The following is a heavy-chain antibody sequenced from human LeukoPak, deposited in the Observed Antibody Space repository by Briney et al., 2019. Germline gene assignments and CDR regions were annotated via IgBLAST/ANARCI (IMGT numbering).Heavy chain of an antibody. J-gene: IGHJ4*02. CDR1: GFTFSNAR. CDR2: IKSKTDGGTT. CDR3: RVYNYESSCYYFFDY. V-gene: IGHV3-15*01. Sequence: PGGSLRLSCAASGFTFSNARMSWVRQAPGKGLEWVGRIKSKTDGGTTDYAAPVKGRFTNSRDHSKNTLYLQMDSLKPEDTAVYYCRVYNYESSCYYFFDYWGQGTLVTVSS. D-gene: IGHD3-22*01.